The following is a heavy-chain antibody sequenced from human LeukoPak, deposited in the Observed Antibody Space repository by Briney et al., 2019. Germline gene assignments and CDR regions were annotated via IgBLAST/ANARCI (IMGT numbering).Heavy chain of an antibody. J-gene: IGHJ4*02. V-gene: IGHV1-2*02. D-gene: IGHD3-16*01. CDR1: VYTFTDYF. CDR3: ARDGGFDY. Sequence: ASVKVSCKASVYTFTDYFIHWVRQTPGEGLEWMGWINTGSGGTNYAQKFQGRVTMTRDTSISITYMELSRLTSDDTAVYYCARDGGFDYWGQGTLVAVSS. CDR2: INTGSGGT.